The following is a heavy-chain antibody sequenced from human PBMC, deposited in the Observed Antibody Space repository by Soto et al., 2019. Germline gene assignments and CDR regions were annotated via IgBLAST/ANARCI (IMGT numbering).Heavy chain of an antibody. Sequence: SLRLSCAASGFTFSDYYMSWIRQAPGKGLEWVSYISSSSSTIYYADSVKGRFTISRDNAKNSLYLQMNSLRAEDTAVYYCASKQLVLGDGFDIWGQGTMVTVSS. V-gene: IGHV3-11*01. CDR1: GFTFSDYY. CDR2: ISSSSSTI. J-gene: IGHJ3*02. CDR3: ASKQLVLGDGFDI. D-gene: IGHD6-13*01.